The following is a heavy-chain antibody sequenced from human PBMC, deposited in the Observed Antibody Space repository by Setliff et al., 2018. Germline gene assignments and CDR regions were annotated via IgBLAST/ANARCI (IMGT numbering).Heavy chain of an antibody. J-gene: IGHJ4*02. V-gene: IGHV3-20*04. CDR3: ARDPHFDS. CDR2: INWSGGSR. Sequence: GSLRLSCGTSGFTFDVSGMSWVRQAPGKGLEWVSSINWSGGSRAYADSVKGRFTVSRDNAKNSLYLQMNSLRAEDTAVYYCARDPHFDSWGQGTLVTVSS. CDR1: GFTFDVSG.